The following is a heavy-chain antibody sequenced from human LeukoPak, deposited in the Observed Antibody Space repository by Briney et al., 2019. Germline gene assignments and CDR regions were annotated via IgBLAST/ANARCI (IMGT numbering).Heavy chain of an antibody. V-gene: IGHV1-18*01. D-gene: IGHD3-3*01. CDR1: GYTFTSYG. CDR3: ARVGMGYYDFWSGYPHYFDY. Sequence: ASVKVSCKASGYTFTSYGISWVRQAPGQGLEWMGWISAYNGNTNYAQKLQGRVTMTTDTSTSTAYMELRSLRSDDTAVYYCARVGMGYYDFWSGYPHYFDYWGQGTLVTVSS. CDR2: ISAYNGNT. J-gene: IGHJ4*02.